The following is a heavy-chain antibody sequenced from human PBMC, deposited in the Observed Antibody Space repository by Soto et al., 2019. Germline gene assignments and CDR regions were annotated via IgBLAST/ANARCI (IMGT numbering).Heavy chain of an antibody. CDR1: GGSISSGGYY. J-gene: IGHJ5*02. V-gene: IGHV4-31*03. CDR2: IYYSGST. CDR3: AREANGDYNWFDP. Sequence: QVQLQESGPGLVKPSQTLSLTCTVSGGSISSGGYYWSWIRQHRGKGLEWIGYIYYSGSTYYNPSLKSRVTISVDTSKNQFSLKLSSVTAADTAVYYCAREANGDYNWFDPWGQGTLVTVSS. D-gene: IGHD4-17*01.